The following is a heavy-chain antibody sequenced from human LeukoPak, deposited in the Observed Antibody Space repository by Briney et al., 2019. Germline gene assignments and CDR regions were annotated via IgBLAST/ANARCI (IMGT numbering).Heavy chain of an antibody. D-gene: IGHD3-22*01. Sequence: GGSLRLSCAASGFTFSSYEMNWVRQAPGKGLEWVSYISSSGSTIYYADSVKGRFTISRDNAKNSLYLQMNSLRAEDTAVYYCARVLHKRNYDSSDYYGYWGQGTLVTVSS. J-gene: IGHJ4*02. V-gene: IGHV3-48*03. CDR2: ISSSGSTI. CDR3: ARVLHKRNYDSSDYYGY. CDR1: GFTFSSYE.